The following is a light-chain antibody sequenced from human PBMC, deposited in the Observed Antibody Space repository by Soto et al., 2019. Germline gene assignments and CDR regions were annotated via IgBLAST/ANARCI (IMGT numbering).Light chain of an antibody. CDR2: KAS. CDR1: QSISSW. V-gene: IGKV1-5*03. J-gene: IGKJ1*01. CDR3: QQYNSFPT. Sequence: DIQMTQSPSTLSASVGDRVTITCRASQSISSWLAWYQQKPGKAPKRLIYKASSLESGVLSRFSGSGSGTEFTLTISSLQPDDFATYYCQQYNSFPTFGQGTKVEIK.